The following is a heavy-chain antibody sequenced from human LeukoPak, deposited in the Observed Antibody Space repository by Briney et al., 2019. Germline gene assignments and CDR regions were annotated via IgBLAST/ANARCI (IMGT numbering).Heavy chain of an antibody. D-gene: IGHD5-24*01. CDR2: IYIDGNT. CDR1: GFTFSSYW. Sequence: GGSLRLSCAASGFTFSSYWMHWVRQAPGKGLEWVSVIYIDGNTYYADSVKGRFTISRDNSKNTVYLQMNSLRAEDTAVYYCARGDGYNFFDYWGQGTLVTVSS. J-gene: IGHJ4*02. CDR3: ARGDGYNFFDY. V-gene: IGHV3-66*01.